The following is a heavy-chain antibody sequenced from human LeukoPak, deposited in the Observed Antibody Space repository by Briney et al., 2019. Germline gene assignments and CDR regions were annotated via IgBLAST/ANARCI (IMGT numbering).Heavy chain of an antibody. CDR1: GFIFSNYG. CDR2: IRGNSETI. CDR3: VRGQDGIDNWFDP. J-gene: IGHJ5*02. Sequence: GGSLRLSCTASGFIFSNYGMNWVRKAPGKGLEWISYIRGNSETIHYADSVKGRFTISRDNAKNSLSLQMTSLRAEDTAVYYCVRGQDGIDNWFDPWGQGTLVTVAS. V-gene: IGHV3-48*01. D-gene: IGHD5-24*01.